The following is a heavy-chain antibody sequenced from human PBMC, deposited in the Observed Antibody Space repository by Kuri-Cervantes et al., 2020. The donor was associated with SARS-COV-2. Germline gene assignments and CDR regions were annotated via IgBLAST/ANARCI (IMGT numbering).Heavy chain of an antibody. Sequence: SGPTLVKPTQTLTLTSTFSGFSLSTSGVGVGWIRQPPGKALEWLALIYWNDDKRYSPSLKSRLTITKDTSKNQVVLTMTNMDPVDTATYYCARMGGGGYYYYGMDVWGQGTTVTVSS. J-gene: IGHJ6*02. CDR3: ARMGGGGYYYYGMDV. D-gene: IGHD3-16*01. CDR2: IYWNDDK. V-gene: IGHV2-5*01. CDR1: GFSLSTSGVG.